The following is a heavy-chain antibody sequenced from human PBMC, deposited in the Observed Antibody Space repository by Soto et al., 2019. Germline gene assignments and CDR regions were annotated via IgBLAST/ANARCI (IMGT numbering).Heavy chain of an antibody. J-gene: IGHJ6*02. D-gene: IGHD4-4*01. V-gene: IGHV1-69*13. CDR3: ARDYSNYDREDYYYGMDV. Sequence: GASVKVSCKASGGTFSSYAISWVRQAPGQGLEWMGGITPIFGTANYAQKFQGRVTITADESTSTAYMELSSLRSEDTAVYYCARDYSNYDREDYYYGMDVWGQGTTVTVSS. CDR1: GGTFSSYA. CDR2: ITPIFGTA.